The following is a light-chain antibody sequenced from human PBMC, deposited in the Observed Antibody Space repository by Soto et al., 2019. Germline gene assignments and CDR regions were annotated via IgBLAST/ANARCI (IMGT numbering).Light chain of an antibody. CDR2: DTS. J-gene: IGKJ1*01. V-gene: IGKV3D-20*01. Sequence: EIVLTQSPATLSLSPGERATLSCGASQSVSNSYLAWYQQKPGLAPRLLIYDTSRRATGIPDRFSGSGSGTAFTLTISRLEPEDFAVYYCQHYGSSRGTFGQGTKVDIK. CDR1: QSVSNSY. CDR3: QHYGSSRGT.